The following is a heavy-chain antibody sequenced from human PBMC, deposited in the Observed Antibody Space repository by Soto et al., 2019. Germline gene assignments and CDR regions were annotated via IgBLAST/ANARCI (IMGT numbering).Heavy chain of an antibody. V-gene: IGHV3-23*01. Sequence: EGSLRLSCAASGCTFNNYAMTWVRQTPGQGPEWVSTISGSGDSTYYADSVQGRFTISRDNSKNTLFLQMSNLRAEDTAVYYCAKEAVVLMMADIEWDNGFDPWGQGTLVTAPQ. CDR2: ISGSGDST. J-gene: IGHJ5*02. CDR3: AKEAVVLMMADIEWDNGFDP. D-gene: IGHD2-8*01. CDR1: GCTFNNYA.